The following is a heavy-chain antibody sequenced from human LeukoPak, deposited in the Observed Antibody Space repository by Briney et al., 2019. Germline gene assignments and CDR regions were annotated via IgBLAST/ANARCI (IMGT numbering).Heavy chain of an antibody. CDR2: INWNGGST. Sequence: GGSLRLSCAASGFTFDDYGMSWVRQAPGKGLEWVSGINWNGGSTGYADSVKGRFTISRDNAKNSLYLQMNSLRAEDTALYYCARGVTIFGVVIPYYYYYMDVWGKGTTVTVSS. D-gene: IGHD3-3*01. J-gene: IGHJ6*03. V-gene: IGHV3-20*04. CDR3: ARGVTIFGVVIPYYYYYMDV. CDR1: GFTFDDYG.